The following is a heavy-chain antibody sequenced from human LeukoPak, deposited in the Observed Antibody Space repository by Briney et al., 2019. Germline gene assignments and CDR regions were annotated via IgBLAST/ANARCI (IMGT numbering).Heavy chain of an antibody. CDR3: AMGDGGSGYHATY. D-gene: IGHD3-22*01. CDR1: GGSISSYY. V-gene: IGHV4-59*01. J-gene: IGHJ4*02. CDR2: IYYSGST. Sequence: PSETLSLTCTVSGGSISSYYWSWIRQPPGKGLEWIGYIYYSGSTNYNPSLKSRVTISVDTSKNQFSLKLSSVTAADTAVYYCAMGDGGSGYHATYWGQGTLVTVSS.